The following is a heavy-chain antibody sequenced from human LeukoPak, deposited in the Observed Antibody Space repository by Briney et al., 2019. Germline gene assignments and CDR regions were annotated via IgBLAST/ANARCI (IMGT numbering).Heavy chain of an antibody. D-gene: IGHD3-3*01. CDR1: GFDFSSNW. V-gene: IGHV3-74*01. J-gene: IGHJ4*02. CDR3: AKDHYWSIDY. CDR2: IKGDGIST. Sequence: GGSLRLSCAASGFDFSSNWMHWVRHAPGQGLVWVSRIKGDGISTNYADSVKGRFTISRDIAKNTLYLQMNSLRAEDAGVYYCAKDHYWSIDYWGRGTLVTVSS.